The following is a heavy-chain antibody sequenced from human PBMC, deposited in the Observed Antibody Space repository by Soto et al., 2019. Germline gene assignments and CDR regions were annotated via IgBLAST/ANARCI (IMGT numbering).Heavy chain of an antibody. V-gene: IGHV3-7*01. CDR3: ARVLGSSGWYSPWDVFDI. Sequence: GGSLRLSCAVSGFTFSDYWMSWVRQAPGKGLEWVANIKQDGNEKYYVDSVKGRFTISRDNAKNSLYLQMNSLRAEDTAVYYCARVLGSSGWYSPWDVFDIWGQGTMVTVSS. CDR1: GFTFSDYW. D-gene: IGHD6-19*01. CDR2: IKQDGNEK. J-gene: IGHJ3*02.